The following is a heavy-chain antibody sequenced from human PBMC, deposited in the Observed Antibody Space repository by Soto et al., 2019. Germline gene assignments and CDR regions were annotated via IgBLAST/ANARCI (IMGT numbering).Heavy chain of an antibody. V-gene: IGHV3-21*01. J-gene: IGHJ5*02. D-gene: IGHD3-16*01. CDR3: ARDSSATQYYDSLTGPFPQHLNFDP. CDR2: ISSSHSSRTYK. CDR1: GFSFNIYS. Sequence: GGSLRLSCAASGFSFNIYSMNWVRQAPGRELEWVSSISSSHSSRTYKYYADSVKGRFTISRDDAKKSLYLQMNSLRAEDTVLYYCARDSSATQYYDSLTGPFPQHLNFDPWGQGTLVTVSA.